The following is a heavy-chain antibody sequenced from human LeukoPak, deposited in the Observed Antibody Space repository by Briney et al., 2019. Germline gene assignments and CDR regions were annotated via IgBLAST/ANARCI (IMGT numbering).Heavy chain of an antibody. CDR3: ARGGRDSYYDSSGPHYYFDY. D-gene: IGHD3-22*01. Sequence: GESLKISCKGSGYSFTSYWIDWVRQMPGKGLEWMGIIYPGDSDTRYSPSFQGQVTISADKSISTAYLQWSSLKASDTAMYYCARGGRDSYYDSSGPHYYFDYWGQGTLVTVSS. CDR2: IYPGDSDT. CDR1: GYSFTSYW. V-gene: IGHV5-51*01. J-gene: IGHJ4*02.